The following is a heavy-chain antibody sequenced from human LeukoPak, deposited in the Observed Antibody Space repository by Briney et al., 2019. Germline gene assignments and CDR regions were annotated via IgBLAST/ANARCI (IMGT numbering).Heavy chain of an antibody. CDR1: RCTGTGYY. D-gene: IGHD5-24*01. CDR2: INLNSGGK. Sequence: ASWSFACTPCRCTGTGYYMQWGVQVPARRRGVHPSINLNSGGKNYEQKFQGRGTMIRDTSISTAYMELSRLRSDDTAVYYCARDLEDGYNWVGGNWFDPWGQGTLVTVSS. J-gene: IGHJ5*02. CDR3: ARDLEDGYNWVGGNWFDP. V-gene: IGHV1-2*02.